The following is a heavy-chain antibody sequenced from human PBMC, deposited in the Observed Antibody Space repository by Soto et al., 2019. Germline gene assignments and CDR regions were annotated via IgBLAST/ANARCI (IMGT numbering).Heavy chain of an antibody. CDR2: IYHSGST. Sequence: PSETLSLTCAVSGGSISSGGYSWSWIRQPPGKGLEWIGCIYHSGSTYYNPSLKSRVTISVDRSKNQFSLKLSSVTAADTAVYYCARAGPQVYFDYWGQGTLVTVSS. CDR1: GGSISSGGYS. J-gene: IGHJ4*02. V-gene: IGHV4-30-2*01. CDR3: ARAGPQVYFDY.